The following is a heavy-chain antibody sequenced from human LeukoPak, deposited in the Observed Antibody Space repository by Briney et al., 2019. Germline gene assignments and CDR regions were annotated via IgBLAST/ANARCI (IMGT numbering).Heavy chain of an antibody. CDR2: ISGGGGTI. D-gene: IGHD5-18*01. Sequence: PGGALRLSCAASGGTVSGYGMNWVRQAPGKGREWVSSISGGGGTINYADSLKGRFTMSRDNAKNSLYLQMNSLRAEDTAVYYCAGGYSHPPLEYWGQGTLVSVSS. J-gene: IGHJ4*02. V-gene: IGHV3-48*01. CDR3: AGGYSHPPLEY. CDR1: GGTVSGYG.